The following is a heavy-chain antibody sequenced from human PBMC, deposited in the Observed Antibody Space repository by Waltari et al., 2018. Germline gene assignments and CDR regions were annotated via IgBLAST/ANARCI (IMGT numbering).Heavy chain of an antibody. CDR2: IYYSGST. CDR3: ARGEVAAAEFWFDP. Sequence: QLQLQESGPGLVKPSETLSLTCTVSGGSISSSSYYWGWIRQPPGKGLEWIGSIYYSGSTYYNPSLKSRVTISVDTSKNQFSLKLSSVTAADTAVYYCARGEVAAAEFWFDPWGQGTLVTVSS. D-gene: IGHD6-13*01. CDR1: GGSISSSSYY. J-gene: IGHJ5*02. V-gene: IGHV4-39*07.